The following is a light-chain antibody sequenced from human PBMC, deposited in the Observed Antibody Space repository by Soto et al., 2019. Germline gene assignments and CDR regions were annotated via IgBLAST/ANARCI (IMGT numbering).Light chain of an antibody. CDR1: SSDVGGYNY. J-gene: IGLJ1*01. CDR2: DVS. Sequence: QSMLTQPRSVSGSPGQSVTISCTGTSSDVGGYNYVSWYQQHPGKAPKLMIYDVSKRPPGVPDRFSGSKSGNTASLTISGLQAEDEADYYCCSYAGSYTFYVFGTGTKVTVL. V-gene: IGLV2-11*01. CDR3: CSYAGSYTFYV.